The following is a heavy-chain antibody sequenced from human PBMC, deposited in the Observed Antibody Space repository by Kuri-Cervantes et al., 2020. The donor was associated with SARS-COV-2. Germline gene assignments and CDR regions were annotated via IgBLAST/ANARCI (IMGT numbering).Heavy chain of an antibody. CDR3: ATRSYYYYYMDV. Sequence: SVTLSLTCTVSGGSISSGGYYWSWIRQHPGKGLEWIGYIYYSGSTYYNPSLKSRVTISVDTSKNQFSLKLSSVTAADTAVYYCATRSYYYYYMDVWGKGTTVTVSS. CDR1: GGSISSGGYY. V-gene: IGHV4-31*03. J-gene: IGHJ6*03. CDR2: IYYSGST.